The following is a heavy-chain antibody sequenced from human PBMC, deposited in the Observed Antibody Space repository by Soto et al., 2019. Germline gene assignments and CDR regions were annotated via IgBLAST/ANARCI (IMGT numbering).Heavy chain of an antibody. CDR3: AKDADGQWLLF. CDR2: ISYDGSNK. Sequence: QVPLVESGGGVVQPGRSLRLSCVASGFTFSSYGMHWVRQAPGKGLEWVSVISYDGSNKYYADSVKGRFTISRDNSKNTLYLQLNSLRVEDTAMYYCAKDADGQWLLFWGQGTLVTVSS. J-gene: IGHJ4*02. V-gene: IGHV3-30*18. D-gene: IGHD6-19*01. CDR1: GFTFSSYG.